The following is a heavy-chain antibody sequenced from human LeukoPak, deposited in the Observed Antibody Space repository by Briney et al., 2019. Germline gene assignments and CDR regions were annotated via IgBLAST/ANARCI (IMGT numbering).Heavy chain of an antibody. CDR2: IIPIFGTA. V-gene: IGHV1-69*05. CDR1: GGTFSSYA. J-gene: IGHJ5*02. Sequence: SVKVSCKASGGTFSSYAISWVRQAPGQGLEWMGRIIPIFGTANYAQKFQGRVTITTDESTSTAYMELSSLRSEDTAVYYCAREDIVATMMPRFDPWGQGTLVTVSS. CDR3: AREDIVATMMPRFDP. D-gene: IGHD5-12*01.